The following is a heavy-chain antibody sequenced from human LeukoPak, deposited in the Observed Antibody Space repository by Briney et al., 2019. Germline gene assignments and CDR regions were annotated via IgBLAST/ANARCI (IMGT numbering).Heavy chain of an antibody. CDR1: GGSFSGYC. Sequence: SETLSLTCAVYGGSFSGYCWSWIRQPPGKGLEWIGEINHSGSTNYNPSLKSRVTISVDTSKNQFSLKLSSVTAADTAVYYCARHRRGLYSSGWFDYWGQGTLVTVSS. J-gene: IGHJ4*02. D-gene: IGHD6-19*01. V-gene: IGHV4-34*01. CDR3: ARHRRGLYSSGWFDY. CDR2: INHSGST.